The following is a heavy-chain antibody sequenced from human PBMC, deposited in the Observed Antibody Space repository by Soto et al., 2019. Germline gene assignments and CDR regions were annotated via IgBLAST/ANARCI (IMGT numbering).Heavy chain of an antibody. J-gene: IGHJ4*02. D-gene: IGHD6-19*01. CDR1: GFTFSTYV. Sequence: PGGSLRLSCAASGFTFSTYVMTWVRQAPGKGLEWVSGISGSGGSTYYADSVKGRFTISRDNSKNTLYLLMNSLRAEDTALYYCAKTTRGVIPVAGNNYFDFWGQGTLVTVSS. CDR3: AKTTRGVIPVAGNNYFDF. V-gene: IGHV3-23*01. CDR2: ISGSGGST.